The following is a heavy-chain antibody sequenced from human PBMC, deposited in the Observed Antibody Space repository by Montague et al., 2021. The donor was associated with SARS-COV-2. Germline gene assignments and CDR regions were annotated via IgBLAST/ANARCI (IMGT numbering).Heavy chain of an antibody. CDR3: ARLKRYYDSSGSPPAFDL. V-gene: IGHV4-39*02. D-gene: IGHD3-22*01. Sequence: SETLSLTCTVSGGSITNNIDYWAWIRPPPGKGLEWIGSIYYTGNTYYNPPLKSRVTISVVTSKNIFTLKLRSVTAAETAEYYCARLKRYYDSSGSPPAFDLWGQGTKVTVSS. J-gene: IGHJ3*01. CDR1: GGSITNNIDY. CDR2: IYYTGNT.